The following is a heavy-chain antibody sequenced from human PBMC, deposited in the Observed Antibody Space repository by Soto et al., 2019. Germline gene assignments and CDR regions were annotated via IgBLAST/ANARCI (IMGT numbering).Heavy chain of an antibody. J-gene: IGHJ4*02. CDR1: GFTFSSYW. CDR2: IKQDGSEK. V-gene: IGHV3-7*03. D-gene: IGHD6-19*01. CDR3: ARDRPRPGDYSSGSWTAWDRRAREFDY. Sequence: EVQLVESGGGLVQPGGSLRLSCAASGFTFSSYWMSWVRQAPGKGLEWVANIKQDGSEKYYVDSVKGRFTISRDNAKNSLYLQMNSLRAEDTAVYYCARDRPRPGDYSSGSWTAWDRRAREFDYWGQGTLVTVSS.